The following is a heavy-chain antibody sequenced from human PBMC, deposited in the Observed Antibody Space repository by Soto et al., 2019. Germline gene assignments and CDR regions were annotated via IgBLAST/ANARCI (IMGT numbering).Heavy chain of an antibody. CDR2: ISAYNGNT. CDR3: ARDEGYKWNYGGSWFDT. Sequence: QVQLVQSGAEVKKPGASVKVSCKASGYTFTSYGISWVRQAPGQGLEWMGWISAYNGNTNYAQKLQGRVTLTPDTSTRTAYMELRSLRSDETAVYYCARDEGYKWNYGGSWFDTWGQGTLVTVSS. J-gene: IGHJ5*02. CDR1: GYTFTSYG. V-gene: IGHV1-18*01. D-gene: IGHD1-7*01.